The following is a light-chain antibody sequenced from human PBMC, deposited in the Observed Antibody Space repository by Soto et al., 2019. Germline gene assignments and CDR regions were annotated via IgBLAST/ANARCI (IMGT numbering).Light chain of an antibody. Sequence: EIVLTQSPATLSLSPGERATLSCRASQSISSHLAWYQQKPGQAPRLLMYDVSNRATGIPARFSGSGSGTDFTLTISSLEPEDFAVYYCQQRPNWPLTFGGGTKVAIK. V-gene: IGKV3-11*01. CDR2: DVS. CDR3: QQRPNWPLT. J-gene: IGKJ4*01. CDR1: QSISSH.